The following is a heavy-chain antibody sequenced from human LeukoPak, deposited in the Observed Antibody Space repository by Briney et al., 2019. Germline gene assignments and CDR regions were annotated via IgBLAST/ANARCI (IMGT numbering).Heavy chain of an antibody. CDR1: GFTFSSYG. D-gene: IGHD1-26*01. V-gene: IGHV3-30*02. CDR3: AKDHTSGSYYVGVTSYYFDY. J-gene: IGHJ4*02. CDR2: IRYDGSNK. Sequence: GGSLRLSCAASGFTFSSYGMHWVRQAPGKGLEWVAFIRYDGSNKYYADSVKGRFTISRDNSKNTLYLQMNSLRAEDTAVYYCAKDHTSGSYYVGVTSYYFDYWGQGTLVTVSS.